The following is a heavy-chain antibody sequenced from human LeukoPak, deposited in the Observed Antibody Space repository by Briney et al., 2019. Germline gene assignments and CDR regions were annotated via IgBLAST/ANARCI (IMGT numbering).Heavy chain of an antibody. J-gene: IGHJ6*02. CDR1: GGSISSYF. D-gene: IGHD1-26*01. CDR3: ARDDLSGRYGMDV. CDR2: IYYSGST. V-gene: IGHV4-59*01. Sequence: SSGTLSLTCTVSGGSISSYFWSWIRQPPGKGLEWIGYIYYSGSTNYNPSLKRRVTISLDTSKNQFSLQLSSVTAADTAVYYCARDDLSGRYGMDVWGQGATVTVSS.